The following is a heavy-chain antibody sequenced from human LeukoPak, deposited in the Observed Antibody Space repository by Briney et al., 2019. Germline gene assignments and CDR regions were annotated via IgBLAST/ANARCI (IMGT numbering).Heavy chain of an antibody. V-gene: IGHV3-23*01. Sequence: GGSLRLSCAACGFTFSGSPLHWVRQASGKGLAWVSAISGSGGSTHYADSVKGRFTLSRDNSKNTLYLQMNSLRVEDTAVYYRAKDFLHGDLCSVEYWHWGQGTLVTVSS. CDR1: GFTFSGSP. CDR3: AKDFLHGDLCSVEYWH. J-gene: IGHJ4*02. D-gene: IGHD3-10*02. CDR2: ISGSGGST.